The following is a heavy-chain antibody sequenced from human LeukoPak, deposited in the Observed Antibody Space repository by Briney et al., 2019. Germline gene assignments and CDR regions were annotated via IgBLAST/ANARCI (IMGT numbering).Heavy chain of an antibody. CDR2: IKQDGSEK. J-gene: IGHJ4*02. CDR3: ARAEYYGDSPFFH. V-gene: IGHV3-7*01. D-gene: IGHD4-17*01. CDR1: GFTFSSYW. Sequence: GGSLRLSCAASGFTFSSYWMSWVRQAPGKGLEWVANIKQDGSEKYYVGSVKGRFTISRDNAKNSLYLQMNSLRAEDTAVYYCARAEYYGDSPFFHWGQGTLVTVSS.